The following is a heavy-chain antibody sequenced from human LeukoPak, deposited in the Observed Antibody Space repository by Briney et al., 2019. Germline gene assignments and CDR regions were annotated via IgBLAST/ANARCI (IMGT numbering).Heavy chain of an antibody. CDR1: GFIFSTYW. Sequence: PGGSLRLSCTGSGFIFSTYWMHWVRQAPGKGLEWVANIKQDGSEKYYVDSVKGRFTISRDNAKNSQYPQMNSLRAEDAAVYYCASATYYDFWSGYYRDYWGQGTLVTVSS. D-gene: IGHD3-3*01. CDR2: IKQDGSEK. CDR3: ASATYYDFWSGYYRDY. V-gene: IGHV3-7*01. J-gene: IGHJ4*02.